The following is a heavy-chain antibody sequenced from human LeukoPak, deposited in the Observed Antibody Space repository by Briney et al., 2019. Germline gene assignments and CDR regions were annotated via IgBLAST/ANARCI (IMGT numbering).Heavy chain of an antibody. J-gene: IGHJ4*02. D-gene: IGHD6-19*01. CDR3: ARQVAGLDH. CDR2: ISYDGSNK. CDR1: GFTFSSYG. V-gene: IGHV3-30*03. Sequence: GGSLRLSCAASGFTFSSYGMHWVRQAPGKGLEWVAVISYDGSNKYYADSVKGRFTISRDNSKNTLYLQMNSLRAEDTAVYYCARQVAGLDHWGQGTLVTVSS.